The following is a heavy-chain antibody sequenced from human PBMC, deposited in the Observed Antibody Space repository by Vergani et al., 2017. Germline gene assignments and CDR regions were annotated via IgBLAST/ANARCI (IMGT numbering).Heavy chain of an antibody. Sequence: VQLVQSGAEVKKPGATVKISCKVSGYTFTDYYMPWVQQAPGQGLEWMGWISAYNGNTNYAQKLQGRVTMTTDTSTSTAYMELRSLRSDDTAVYYCARDLSGGSEGDAFDIWGQGTMVTVSS. CDR3: ARDLSGGSEGDAFDI. J-gene: IGHJ3*02. V-gene: IGHV1-18*04. CDR1: GYTFTDYY. CDR2: ISAYNGNT. D-gene: IGHD1-26*01.